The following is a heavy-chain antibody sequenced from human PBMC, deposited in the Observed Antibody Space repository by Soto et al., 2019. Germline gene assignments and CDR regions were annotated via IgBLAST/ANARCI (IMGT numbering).Heavy chain of an antibody. V-gene: IGHV3-11*01. CDR2: ISSTGSTP. Sequence: GPLRLCCAVSGFPFSDSYMAWIRQAPGKGLEEIATISSTGSTPYYADSVKGRFTISRDNAQNSLYLEMNNLRAEDTAVYYCARGQQLVANWLDPWGQGILVTVSS. CDR1: GFPFSDSY. CDR3: ARGQQLVANWLDP. J-gene: IGHJ5*02. D-gene: IGHD6-6*01.